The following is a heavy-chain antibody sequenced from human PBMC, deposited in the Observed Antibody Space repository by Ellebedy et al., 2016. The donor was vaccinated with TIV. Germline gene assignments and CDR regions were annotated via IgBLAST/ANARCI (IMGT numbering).Heavy chain of an antibody. CDR3: ARHPMPQVGLLWFGELLSAFDI. CDR2: IYYSGST. Sequence: MPSETLSLTCTVSGGSISSSSYYWGWIRQPPGKGLEWIGSIYYSGSTYYKPALKRRVTISVDPSTNQFYLKLSSVTAADTAVYYCARHPMPQVGLLWFGELLSAFDIWGQGTMVTVSS. D-gene: IGHD3-10*01. V-gene: IGHV4-39*01. CDR1: GGSISSSSYY. J-gene: IGHJ3*02.